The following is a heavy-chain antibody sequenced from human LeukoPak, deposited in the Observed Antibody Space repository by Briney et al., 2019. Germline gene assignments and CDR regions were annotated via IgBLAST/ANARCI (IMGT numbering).Heavy chain of an antibody. D-gene: IGHD3-16*02. V-gene: IGHV1-69*13. CDR1: GGTFSSYA. CDR2: IIPIFGTA. Sequence: SVKVSCKASGGTFSSYAISWVRQAPGQGLEWMGGIIPIFGTANYAQKFRGRVTITADESTSTAYMELSSLRSEDTAVYYCARDPEGYDYVWGSYRSNWFDPWGQGTLVTVSS. J-gene: IGHJ5*02. CDR3: ARDPEGYDYVWGSYRSNWFDP.